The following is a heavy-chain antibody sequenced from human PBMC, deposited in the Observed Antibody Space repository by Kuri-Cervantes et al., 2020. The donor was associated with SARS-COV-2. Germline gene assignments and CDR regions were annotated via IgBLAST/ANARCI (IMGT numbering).Heavy chain of an antibody. CDR1: GFTFSSYE. CDR2: ISSSGSTI. D-gene: IGHD2-2*03. Sequence: GESLKISCAASGFTFSSYEMNWVRQAPGKGLEWVSYISSSGSTIYYAGSVKGRFTISRDNSKNTLYLQMNSLRAEDTAVYFARGYCSSTSCYNWFDPWGQGTLVTVSS. CDR3: RGYCSSTSCYNWFDP. J-gene: IGHJ5*02. V-gene: IGHV3-48*03.